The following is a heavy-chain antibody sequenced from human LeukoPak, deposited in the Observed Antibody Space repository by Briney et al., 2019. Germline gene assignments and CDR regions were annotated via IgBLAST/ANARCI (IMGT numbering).Heavy chain of an antibody. V-gene: IGHV3-48*02. Sequence: GGSLRLSCAASGFTFSSYNMNWVRQAPGKGLEWVSYISSSSTIYYADSVKGRFTISRDNAKNSLYLQMNSLRDEDTAVYYCASLAGDPLSYYYYGLDVWGQGTTVTVSS. CDR1: GFTFSSYN. J-gene: IGHJ6*02. CDR3: ASLAGDPLSYYYYGLDV. D-gene: IGHD7-27*01. CDR2: ISSSSTI.